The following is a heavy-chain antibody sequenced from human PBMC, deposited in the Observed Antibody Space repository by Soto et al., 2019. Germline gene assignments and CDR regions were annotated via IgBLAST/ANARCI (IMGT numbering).Heavy chain of an antibody. J-gene: IGHJ5*02. CDR3: AKDEAGGLDFDP. V-gene: IGHV3-43D*04. D-gene: IGHD3-16*01. CDR1: GFTFDDYA. CDR2: ISWDGCST. Sequence: GSLRLSCAASGFTFDDYAMHWVRQAPGKGLEWVSLISWDGCSTYYADSVKGRFTISRDNSKNSLYLQMNSLRAEDTALYYCAKDEAGGLDFDPWGQGTLVTVSS.